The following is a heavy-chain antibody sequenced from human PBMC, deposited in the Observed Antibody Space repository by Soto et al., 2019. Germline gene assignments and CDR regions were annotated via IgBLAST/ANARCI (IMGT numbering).Heavy chain of an antibody. J-gene: IGHJ4*02. V-gene: IGHV4-30-4*01. Sequence: SETLSLTCTVSGGSISSGDYYWSWIRQPPGKGLEWIGYIYYSGSTYYNPSLKSRVTISVDTSKNQFSLKLSSVTAADTAVYYCAREYYYDSSGYDQAFDYWGQGTLVTVSS. CDR1: GGSISSGDYY. D-gene: IGHD3-22*01. CDR2: IYYSGST. CDR3: AREYYYDSSGYDQAFDY.